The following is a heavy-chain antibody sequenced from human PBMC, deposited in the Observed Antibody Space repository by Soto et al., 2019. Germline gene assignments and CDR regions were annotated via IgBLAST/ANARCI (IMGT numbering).Heavy chain of an antibody. CDR2: IYPGDSDT. V-gene: IGHV5-51*01. CDR3: AREMGASPSPFDH. J-gene: IGHJ4*02. D-gene: IGHD1-26*01. Sequence: GESLKISCKAPGYSFSNHWVGWVRQMPGKGLEWMGIIYPGDSDTRYSPSFQGQVTMSADKSISTAYLQWSSLKASDTAVYYCAREMGASPSPFDHWGQGTLVTVSS. CDR1: GYSFSNHW.